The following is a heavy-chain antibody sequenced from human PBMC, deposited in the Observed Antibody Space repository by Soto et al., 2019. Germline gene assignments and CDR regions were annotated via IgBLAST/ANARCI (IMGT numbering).Heavy chain of an antibody. CDR2: INPNSGGT. J-gene: IGHJ4*02. D-gene: IGHD4-17*01. V-gene: IGHV1-2*02. CDR1: GYTFTGYY. Sequence: ASVKVSCKASGYTFTGYYMHWVRQAPGQGLEWMGWINPNSGGTNYAQKFQGRVTITRDTSASTAYMELSSLRSEDTAVYYCARKYGDYEYYFDYWGQGTLVTVSS. CDR3: ARKYGDYEYYFDY.